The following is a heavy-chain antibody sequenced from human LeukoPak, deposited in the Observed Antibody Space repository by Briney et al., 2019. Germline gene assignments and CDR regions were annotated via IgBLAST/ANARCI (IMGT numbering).Heavy chain of an antibody. CDR1: GFTFNNYA. CDR2: ISFDGGNK. Sequence: GGALRLSCAASGFTFNNYAIHWVRQAPGKGLEWVAIISFDGGNKYYADSVKGRFTISRDNSKNTLYLQMNSLRAEDTAVYYCARDGIVGSPLFKFDYWGQGTLVTVSS. V-gene: IGHV3-30-3*01. CDR3: ARDGIVGSPLFKFDY. J-gene: IGHJ4*02. D-gene: IGHD1-26*01.